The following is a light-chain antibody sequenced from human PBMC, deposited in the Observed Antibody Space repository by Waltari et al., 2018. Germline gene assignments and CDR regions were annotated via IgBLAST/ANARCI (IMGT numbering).Light chain of an antibody. V-gene: IGLV2-23*01. Sequence: SALTQPASVSGSPGQSITISCTGTSSAVGSFLFVSWYQQHPGKAPKIIIFEGFKRPSGVSDRFSGSTSGDTASLTISGLQAEDEADYYCCSHVRSGSLNWVFGGGTKVTVL. J-gene: IGLJ3*02. CDR1: SSAVGSFLF. CDR2: EGF. CDR3: CSHVRSGSLNWV.